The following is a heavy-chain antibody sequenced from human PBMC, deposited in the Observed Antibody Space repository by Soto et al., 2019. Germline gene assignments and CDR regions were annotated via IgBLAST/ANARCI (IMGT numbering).Heavy chain of an antibody. Sequence: QVQLVQSGAEVKKPGSSVKVSCKASGGTFSSYAISWVRQAPGQGLEWMGGIIPIFCTANYAQKFQGRVTITADESTSTAYMELSSLRSEDTAVYYCASSRCSGGSCYPYNWFDPWGQGTLVTVSS. CDR3: ASSRCSGGSCYPYNWFDP. V-gene: IGHV1-69*01. J-gene: IGHJ5*02. D-gene: IGHD2-15*01. CDR1: GGTFSSYA. CDR2: IIPIFCTA.